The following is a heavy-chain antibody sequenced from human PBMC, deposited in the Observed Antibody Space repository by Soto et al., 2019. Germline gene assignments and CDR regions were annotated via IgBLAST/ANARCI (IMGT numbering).Heavy chain of an antibody. V-gene: IGHV4-38-2*02. Sequence: SETLSLTCAVSGFSINSGGFWGWIRQPPGKGLEWIGSVFHSGTAYYNPSLKSRVIISVDTSKNQFSLDLNSVTAADTAVYFCARDPHYYYNNRDCVEYWGRGSLVTVSS. J-gene: IGHJ4*02. CDR3: ARDPHYYYNNRDCVEY. D-gene: IGHD3-10*01. CDR2: VFHSGTA. CDR1: GFSINSGGF.